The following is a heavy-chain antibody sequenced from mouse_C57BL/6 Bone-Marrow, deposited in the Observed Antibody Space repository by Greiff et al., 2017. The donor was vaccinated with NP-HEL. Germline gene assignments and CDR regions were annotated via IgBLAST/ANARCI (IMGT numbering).Heavy chain of an antibody. J-gene: IGHJ4*01. CDR2: ISSGGDYI. D-gene: IGHD2-4*01. CDR1: GFTFSSYA. CDR3: TGRGLRREDAMDY. V-gene: IGHV5-9-1*02. Sequence: EVMLVESGEGLVKPGGSLKLSCAASGFTFSSYAMSWVRQTPEKRLEWVAYISSGGDYIYYADTVTGRFTISRDNTRNTLYLQMSSLKSEDTAMYYCTGRGLRREDAMDYWGQGTSVTVSS.